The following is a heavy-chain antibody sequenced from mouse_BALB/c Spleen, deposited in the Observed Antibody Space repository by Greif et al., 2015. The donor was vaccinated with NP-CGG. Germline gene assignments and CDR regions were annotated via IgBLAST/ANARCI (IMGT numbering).Heavy chain of an antibody. D-gene: IGHD1-1*01. CDR2: IYPGDGDT. CDR1: GYAFSSYW. J-gene: IGHJ4*01. Sequence: QVQLQQSGAELVRPGSSVKISCKASGYAFSSYWMNWVKQRPGQGLEWIGQIYPGDGDTNYNGKFKGKATLTADKSSSTAYMQLSSLTSEDSAVYFCARFTTVVATPHDYYAMDYWGQGTSVTVSS. CDR3: ARFTTVVATPHDYYAMDY. V-gene: IGHV1-80*01.